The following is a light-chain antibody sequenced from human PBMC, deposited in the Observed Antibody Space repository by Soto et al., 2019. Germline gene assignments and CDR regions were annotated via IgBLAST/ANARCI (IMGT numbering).Light chain of an antibody. CDR3: QQRSNWSWT. Sequence: EIVLTQSPATLSLSPGERATLTCRASQSVTSYFAWYQQKPGQVPRLLIYDTSNRATGVPARFSGSGSGTDFTLTISSLEVEDFAVYYCQQRSNWSWTFGQGTKVDMK. CDR2: DTS. CDR1: QSVTSY. J-gene: IGKJ1*01. V-gene: IGKV3-11*01.